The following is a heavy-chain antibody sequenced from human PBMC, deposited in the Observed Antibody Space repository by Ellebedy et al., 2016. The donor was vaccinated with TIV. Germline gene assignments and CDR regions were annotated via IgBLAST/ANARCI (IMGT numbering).Heavy chain of an antibody. D-gene: IGHD3-10*01. CDR1: GGSISSYY. Sequence: MPSETLSLTCTVSGGSISSYYWSWIRQPPGKGLEWIGYIYYSGSTNYNPSLKSRVTISVDTSKNQFSLKLSSVTAADTAVYYCARENLWFGELCWFDPWGQGTLVTVSS. CDR2: IYYSGST. CDR3: ARENLWFGELCWFDP. J-gene: IGHJ5*02. V-gene: IGHV4-59*01.